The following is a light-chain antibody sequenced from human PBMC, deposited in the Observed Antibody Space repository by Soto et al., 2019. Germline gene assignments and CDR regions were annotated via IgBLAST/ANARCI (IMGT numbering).Light chain of an antibody. J-gene: IGKJ1*01. Sequence: DIQMTQSPSTLSASVGDRVTITCRASQTISTLLAWYQQRPGKAPNLLIYKASSFESGVPSRFSGSGSGTEFTLTISSLQPDDFATYFCQQYSTYPWTFGQGTKVEVK. CDR1: QTISTL. CDR3: QQYSTYPWT. CDR2: KAS. V-gene: IGKV1-5*03.